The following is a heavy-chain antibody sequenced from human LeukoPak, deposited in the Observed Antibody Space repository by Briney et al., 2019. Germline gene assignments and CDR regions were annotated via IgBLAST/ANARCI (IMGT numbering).Heavy chain of an antibody. V-gene: IGHV3-30*18. D-gene: IGHD5-18*01. Sequence: TGGSLRLSCAASGFTFSSYGMHWVRQAPGKGLEWVAVISYDGSNKYYADSAKGRFTISRDNSKNTLYLQMNSLRAEDTAVYYCAKDRCRAHSYGSFDYWGQGTLVTVSS. CDR2: ISYDGSNK. CDR3: AKDRCRAHSYGSFDY. CDR1: GFTFSSYG. J-gene: IGHJ4*02.